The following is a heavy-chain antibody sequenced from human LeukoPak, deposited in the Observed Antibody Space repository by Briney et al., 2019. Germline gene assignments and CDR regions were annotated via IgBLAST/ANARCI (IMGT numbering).Heavy chain of an antibody. J-gene: IGHJ4*02. D-gene: IGHD3-10*01. V-gene: IGHV4-61*02. Sequence: PSETLSLTCTVSGGSISSGSYYWSWIRQPAGKGLEGFGRIYTSGSTNYNPSLKSRVTISVDTSKNQFSLKLSSVTAADTAVYYCARLYGSGSSLYFDYWGQGTLVTVSS. CDR1: GGSISSGSYY. CDR3: ARLYGSGSSLYFDY. CDR2: IYTSGST.